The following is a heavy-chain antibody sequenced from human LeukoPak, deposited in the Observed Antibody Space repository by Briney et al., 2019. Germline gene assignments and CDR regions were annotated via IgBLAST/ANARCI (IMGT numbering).Heavy chain of an antibody. D-gene: IGHD5-18*01. CDR3: ARPNDSTARFDP. CDR1: GFTFSSYW. V-gene: IGHV3-74*01. CDR2: INIDGSIT. J-gene: IGHJ5*02. Sequence: GGSLRLSCAASGFTFSSYWMHWVRQAPGKGLVWISRINIDGSITTYADSVKGRFTISRDNTKNTLYLQMNSLRAEDTAMYYCARPNDSTARFDPWGQGTLVTVSS.